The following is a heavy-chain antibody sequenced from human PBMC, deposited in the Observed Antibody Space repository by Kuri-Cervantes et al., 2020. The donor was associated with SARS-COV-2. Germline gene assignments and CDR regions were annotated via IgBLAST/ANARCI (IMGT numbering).Heavy chain of an antibody. CDR2: ISGSGGSI. D-gene: IGHD1-26*01. J-gene: IGHJ3*02. CDR3: AKGVGAFDI. CDR1: GFTFSSYA. V-gene: IGHV3-23*01. Sequence: GESLKISCAASGFTFSSYAMSWVRQAPGKGLEWVSAISGSGGSIYYADSVKGRFTISRDNSKNTLYLQMNSMRAEDTAVYYCAKGVGAFDIWGQGTMVTVSS.